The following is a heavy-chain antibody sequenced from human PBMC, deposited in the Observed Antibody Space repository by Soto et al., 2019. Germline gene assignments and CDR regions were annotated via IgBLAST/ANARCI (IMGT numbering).Heavy chain of an antibody. CDR2: ISRDGSNK. J-gene: IGHJ4*02. V-gene: IGHV3-30*04. CDR1: GFTFSRYA. CDR3: ARSRNSAVADSFDF. D-gene: IGHD3-10*01. Sequence: GGSLRLSCAASGFTFSRYAIHWVRQAPGKGLEWVAVISRDGSNKYYVDSVKGRFTISRDNSKNTLYLQMNSLRDEDTAVYYCARSRNSAVADSFDFWGQGTLVTVSS.